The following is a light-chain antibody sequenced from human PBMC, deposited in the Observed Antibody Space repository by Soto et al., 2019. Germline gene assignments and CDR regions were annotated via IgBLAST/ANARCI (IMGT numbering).Light chain of an antibody. CDR2: VGTGGIVG. J-gene: IGLJ1*01. CDR3: GADHGSGSNIVYV. V-gene: IGLV9-49*03. Sequence: QPVLTQPPSASASLGASVTLTCTLSSGYSNYKVDWYQQRPGKGPRFVMRVGTGGIVGSKGDGIPDRFSVLGSGLNRFLTIENIQEEDESDYYCGADHGSGSNIVYVFGTGTQLTVL. CDR1: SGYSNYK.